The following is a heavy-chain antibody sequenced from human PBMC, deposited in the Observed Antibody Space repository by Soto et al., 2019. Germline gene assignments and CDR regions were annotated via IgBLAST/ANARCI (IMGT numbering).Heavy chain of an antibody. J-gene: IGHJ5*02. CDR2: INHSGST. Sequence: QVQLQESGPGLVKPSGTLSLTCAVSGGSISSTNWWSWVRQPPGKGLEWIGEINHSGSTDYNPSLKGRVTISVDRSKNQFSLNLRSVTAADTAMYYCATEVWDNWFDPWGQGTLVTVSS. V-gene: IGHV4-4*02. CDR1: GGSISSTNW. D-gene: IGHD7-27*01. CDR3: ATEVWDNWFDP.